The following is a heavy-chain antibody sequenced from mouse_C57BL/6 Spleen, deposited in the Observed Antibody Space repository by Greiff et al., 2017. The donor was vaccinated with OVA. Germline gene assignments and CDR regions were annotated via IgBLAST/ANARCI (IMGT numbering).Heavy chain of an antibody. Sequence: VQLKESGPGLVKPSQSLSLTCSVTGYSITSGYYWNWIRQFPGNKLEWMGYISYDGSNNYNPSLKNRISITRDTSKNQFFLKLNSVTTEDTATYYCARDRGERFFDVWGTGTTVTVSS. CDR1: GYSITSGYY. CDR3: ARDRGERFFDV. CDR2: ISYDGSN. J-gene: IGHJ1*03. V-gene: IGHV3-6*01.